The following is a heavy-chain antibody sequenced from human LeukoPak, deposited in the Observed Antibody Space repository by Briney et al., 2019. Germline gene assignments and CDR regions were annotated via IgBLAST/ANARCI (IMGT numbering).Heavy chain of an antibody. CDR3: ARRRGIYTGYYFDF. Sequence: SETLSLTCTVPGDSMRSYYWSWLRQPPGKGLEWIGYFYASGIPKYNPSLESRLSISVDTSKNQYSLKLTSVTAADTAVYYCARRRGIYTGYYFDFWGQGALVTVSS. J-gene: IGHJ4*02. D-gene: IGHD2-2*02. CDR1: GDSMRSYY. V-gene: IGHV4-4*09. CDR2: FYASGIP.